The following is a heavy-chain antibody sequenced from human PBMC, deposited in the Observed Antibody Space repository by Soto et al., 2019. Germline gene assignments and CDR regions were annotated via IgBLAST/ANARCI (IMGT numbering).Heavy chain of an antibody. D-gene: IGHD1-26*01. CDR2: INPNSGGT. CDR3: AFGYSGSYYFDY. Sequence: QVQLVQSGAEVKKPGASVKVSCKASGYTFTGYYMHWVRQAPGQGLEWMGWINPNSGGTNYAQKIQGWVTMTRDTSISTADMELSRLRSDDTAVYYCAFGYSGSYYFDYWGQGTLVTVSS. J-gene: IGHJ4*02. V-gene: IGHV1-2*04. CDR1: GYTFTGYY.